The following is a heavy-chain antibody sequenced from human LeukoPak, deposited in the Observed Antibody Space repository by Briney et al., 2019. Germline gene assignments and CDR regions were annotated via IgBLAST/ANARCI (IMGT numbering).Heavy chain of an antibody. Sequence: PGGSLRLSCAASGFTFSSYGMHWVRQAPGKGLEWVAFIRSDGSNKYYADSVKGRFTISRDNSKNTLYLQMNSLRAEDTAVYYCARAIKAVAGTFHRDYYFDYWGQGTLVTVSS. CDR2: IRSDGSNK. CDR3: ARAIKAVAGTFHRDYYFDY. V-gene: IGHV3-30*02. D-gene: IGHD6-19*01. CDR1: GFTFSSYG. J-gene: IGHJ4*02.